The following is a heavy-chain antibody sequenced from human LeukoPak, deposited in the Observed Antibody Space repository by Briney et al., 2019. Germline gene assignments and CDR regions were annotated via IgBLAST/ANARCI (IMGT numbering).Heavy chain of an antibody. D-gene: IGHD3-22*01. CDR2: IYYSGST. CDR3: ARGGLSYDSSSWFDY. J-gene: IGHJ4*02. V-gene: IGHV4-31*03. CDR1: GASISGGYYY. Sequence: SQTLSLTCSVSGASISGGYYYWSWVRQHPGKGLEWIGYIYYSGSTYYNPSLKSRVTISVDTPKNQFSLKLTSVTAADTAVYYCARGGLSYDSSSWFDYWGQGTLVTVSS.